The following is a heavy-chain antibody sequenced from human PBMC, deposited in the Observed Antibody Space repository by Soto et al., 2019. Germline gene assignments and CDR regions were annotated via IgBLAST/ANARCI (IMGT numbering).Heavy chain of an antibody. J-gene: IGHJ3*02. CDR3: VGTTGTQSAFDI. V-gene: IGHV4-38-2*01. Sequence: QVQLQESGPGLVKPSETLSLTCAVSGYSISSGYYWGWIRQPPGKGLEWIGSIYHSGSTYYNPSLKSRVTISVDTSKNQFSLKLSSVTAADTAVYYCVGTTGTQSAFDIWGQGTMVTVSS. D-gene: IGHD1-1*01. CDR1: GYSISSGYY. CDR2: IYHSGST.